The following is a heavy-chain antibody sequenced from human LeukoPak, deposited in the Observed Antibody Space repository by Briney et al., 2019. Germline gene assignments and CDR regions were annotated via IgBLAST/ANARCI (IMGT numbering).Heavy chain of an antibody. J-gene: IGHJ5*02. D-gene: IGHD6-13*01. CDR3: ARDLDSSSLFDP. CDR1: GYTFTSYG. Sequence: GASVKVSCKASGYTFTSYGISWVRQGSGQGLEWMGWINTYSGNTKYPQSVQGRVTVTTDTSTSTAYLELRSLRSDDTAVYYCARDLDSSSLFDPWGQGTLVTVSS. V-gene: IGHV1-18*01. CDR2: INTYSGNT.